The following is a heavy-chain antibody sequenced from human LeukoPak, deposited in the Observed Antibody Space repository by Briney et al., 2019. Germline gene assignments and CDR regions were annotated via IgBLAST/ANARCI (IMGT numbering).Heavy chain of an antibody. Sequence: SVKVSCKASGGTFSSYTISWVRQAPGQGLEWMGRIIPILGIANYAQKFQGRVTVTADKSTSTAYMELSSLRSEDTAVYYCARTLGELIFDYWGQGTLVTVSS. J-gene: IGHJ4*02. CDR1: GGTFSSYT. CDR2: IIPILGIA. CDR3: ARTLGELIFDY. D-gene: IGHD1-26*01. V-gene: IGHV1-69*02.